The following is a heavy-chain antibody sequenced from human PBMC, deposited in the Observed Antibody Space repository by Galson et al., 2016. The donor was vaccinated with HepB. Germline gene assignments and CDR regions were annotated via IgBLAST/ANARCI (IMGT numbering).Heavy chain of an antibody. D-gene: IGHD3-16*02. CDR1: GYGFSSYW. Sequence: QSGAEVKKPGESLKISCKSSGYGFSSYWIGWVRQMPGKGLEWMGIIYPGDSKTRYSPSFQGRVTISADKSISTAYLQWRSLRASDIPMYYCVRLHKDYDYVWGSHLDPYFDHWGQGTLVTVSS. CDR2: IYPGDSKT. V-gene: IGHV5-51*01. J-gene: IGHJ4*02. CDR3: VRLHKDYDYVWGSHLDPYFDH.